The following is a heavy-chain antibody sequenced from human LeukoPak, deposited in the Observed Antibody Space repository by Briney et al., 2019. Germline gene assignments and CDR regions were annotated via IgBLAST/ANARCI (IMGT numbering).Heavy chain of an antibody. D-gene: IGHD3-22*01. CDR3: ARDSTNWDSSGCYSIPFDY. J-gene: IGHJ4*02. CDR2: IYTSGST. Sequence: PSETLSLTCTVSGGSISSYYWSWIRQPAGKGLEWIGRIYTSGSTNYNPSLKSRVTMSVDTSKNQFSLKLSSVTAADTAVYYCARDSTNWDSSGCYSIPFDYWGQGTLVTVSS. CDR1: GGSISSYY. V-gene: IGHV4-4*07.